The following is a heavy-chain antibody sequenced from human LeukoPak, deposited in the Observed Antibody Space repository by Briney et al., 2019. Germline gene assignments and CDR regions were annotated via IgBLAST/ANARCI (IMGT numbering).Heavy chain of an antibody. CDR3: TEAAAGAGY. V-gene: IGHV3-73*01. Sequence: PGGSLRLSCAASGFTFSSSAMHWVRQASGKGLEWVGRIRSKANSYATAYAASVNGKFTISRDDSKNTAYLQMNSLKTVDTDVYYCTEAAAGAGYWGQGTLVTVSS. CDR1: GFTFSSSA. J-gene: IGHJ4*02. CDR2: IRSKANSYAT. D-gene: IGHD6-13*01.